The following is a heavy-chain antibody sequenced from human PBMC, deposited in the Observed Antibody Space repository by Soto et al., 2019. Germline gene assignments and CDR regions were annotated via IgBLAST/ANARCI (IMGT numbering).Heavy chain of an antibody. D-gene: IGHD2-15*01. CDR2: INPSGGST. V-gene: IGHV1-46*03. CDR3: ASMSVVAATIVDY. Sequence: ASLKVSCKASGYTFTSYYMHWVRQAPGQGLEWMGIINPSGGSTSYAQKFQGRVTMTRDTSTSTVYMELSSLRSEDTAVYYCASMSVVAATIVDYWGQGTLVTVSS. CDR1: GYTFTSYY. J-gene: IGHJ4*02.